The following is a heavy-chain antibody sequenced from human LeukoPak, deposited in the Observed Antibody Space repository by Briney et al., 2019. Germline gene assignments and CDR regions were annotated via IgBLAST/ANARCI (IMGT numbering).Heavy chain of an antibody. CDR1: GYSIGSGYY. Sequence: SETLSLTCSVSGYSIGSGYYWGWIRQTPGKGLEWIGNIFHSGSTNYNPSLKSRVTISVDTSKNQFSLKLSSVTAADTAVYYCCTMITYYDSNDYWGQGTLVTVSS. CDR3: CTMITYYDSNDY. D-gene: IGHD3-22*01. V-gene: IGHV4-38-2*02. J-gene: IGHJ4*02. CDR2: IFHSGST.